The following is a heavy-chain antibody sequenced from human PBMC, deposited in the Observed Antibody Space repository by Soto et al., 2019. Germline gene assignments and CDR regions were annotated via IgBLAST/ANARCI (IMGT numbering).Heavy chain of an antibody. J-gene: IGHJ4*02. CDR3: ARVTTASGDYFDY. V-gene: IGHV1-3*01. CDR1: GYTFTSYA. CDR2: INAGNGNT. Sequence: ASVKVSCKASGYTFTSYAMHWVRQAPGQRLEWMGWINAGNGNTKYSQKFQGRVTITRDTSASTAYMELSSLRSEDTAVYYCARVTTASGDYFDYWGKEPLVTVPS. D-gene: IGHD1-1*01.